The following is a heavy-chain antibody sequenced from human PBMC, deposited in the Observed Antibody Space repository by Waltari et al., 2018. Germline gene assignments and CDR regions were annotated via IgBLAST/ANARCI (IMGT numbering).Heavy chain of an antibody. D-gene: IGHD2-8*01. Sequence: QLQLQESGPGLVKPSETLSPPCFVSGDSMNSRSYSWGWIRQSPGRGLEWVGQMYITGLSEYNPSLRSRVSISIDRSKSQFSLTLTSLTAADTAVYHCARLDPNGFDDSWGQGTLVTVST. CDR3: ARLDPNGFDDS. V-gene: IGHV4-39*01. CDR2: MYITGLS. CDR1: GDSMNSRSYS. J-gene: IGHJ4*02.